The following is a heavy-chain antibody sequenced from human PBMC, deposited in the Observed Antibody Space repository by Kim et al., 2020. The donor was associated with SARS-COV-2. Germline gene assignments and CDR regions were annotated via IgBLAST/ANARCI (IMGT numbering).Heavy chain of an antibody. Sequence: SETLSLTCAVYGDSFRSYSWSWIRQYPGKWLEWIGDINRNGVTNYNPSLRGRVTILVDTSRNHFSLKLTSVTAADTAVYHCARENAFCTNGICYAQYGMDVWGQGTTVTVS. D-gene: IGHD2-8*01. J-gene: IGHJ6*02. CDR2: INRNGVT. CDR1: GDSFRSYS. V-gene: IGHV4-34*01. CDR3: ARENAFCTNGICYAQYGMDV.